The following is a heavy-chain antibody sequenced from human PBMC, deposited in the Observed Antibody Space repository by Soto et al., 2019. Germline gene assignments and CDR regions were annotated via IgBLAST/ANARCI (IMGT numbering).Heavy chain of an antibody. CDR3: AKLANNGWYAPIDY. CDR1: GFTFDDYA. Sequence: EVQLVGSGGGLVQPGRSLRLSCSASGFTFDDYAMHWVRQTPGKGLEWVSGISWNSDSIGYADSVKGRFTISRDNAKNSLYLKMNSLRPEDTALYYCAKLANNGWYAPIDYWGHGTLVTVSS. J-gene: IGHJ4*01. D-gene: IGHD6-19*01. V-gene: IGHV3-9*01. CDR2: ISWNSDSI.